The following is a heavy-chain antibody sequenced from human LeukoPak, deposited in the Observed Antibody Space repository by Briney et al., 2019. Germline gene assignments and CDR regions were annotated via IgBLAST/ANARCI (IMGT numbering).Heavy chain of an antibody. Sequence: GESLKISCKGSGYSFTSYWIVWVRQMPGKGLEWMGIIYPGDSDSRYSPSFQGQVTISADKSISTAYLQWSSLKASDTAMYYCARHSYSGTYYGKYYFDFWGQGTLVTVSS. V-gene: IGHV5-51*01. CDR3: ARHSYSGTYYGKYYFDF. CDR2: IYPGDSDS. D-gene: IGHD1-26*01. CDR1: GYSFTSYW. J-gene: IGHJ4*02.